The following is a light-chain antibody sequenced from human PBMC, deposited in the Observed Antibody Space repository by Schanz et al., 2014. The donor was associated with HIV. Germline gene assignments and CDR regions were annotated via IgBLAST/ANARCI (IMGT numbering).Light chain of an antibody. CDR2: SNG. CDR1: ASNIGATFN. Sequence: QSVLTQPPSVSGAPGQGVTISCTGSASNIGATFNVHWYRQLPGTAPKLLIYSNGGRPSGVPDRFSVSTSGTSAFLVISGLQAEDEADYYCQSYDGSLSGVVFGGGTKLTVL. V-gene: IGLV1-40*01. J-gene: IGLJ2*01. CDR3: QSYDGSLSGVV.